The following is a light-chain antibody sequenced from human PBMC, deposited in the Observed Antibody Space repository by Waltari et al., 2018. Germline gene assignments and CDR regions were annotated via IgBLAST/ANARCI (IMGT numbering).Light chain of an antibody. Sequence: SCRASTSVSRALAWYQRKPGQAPRLLIYGASTRATGIPDRFSGSGSGTDFSLTISRLEPDDFAVYYCQHYLRLPVTFGQGTTVEI. CDR3: QHYLRLPVT. V-gene: IGKV3-20*01. CDR2: GAS. J-gene: IGKJ1*01. CDR1: TSVSRA.